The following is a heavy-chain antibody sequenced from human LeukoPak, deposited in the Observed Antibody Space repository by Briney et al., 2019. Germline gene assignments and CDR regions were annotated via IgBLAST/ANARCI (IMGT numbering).Heavy chain of an antibody. V-gene: IGHV3-7*01. Sequence: GGSLRLSCAASGFTFSSYGMHWVRQAPGKGLEWLANTNQDGSEKYSMNSVKGRFTISRDNAQNSLWLQMNSLRVEDTAVYYCAREVGRSGAYDIWGQGTMVTVSS. J-gene: IGHJ3*02. CDR3: AREVGRSGAYDI. CDR2: TNQDGSEK. D-gene: IGHD3-10*01. CDR1: GFTFSSYG.